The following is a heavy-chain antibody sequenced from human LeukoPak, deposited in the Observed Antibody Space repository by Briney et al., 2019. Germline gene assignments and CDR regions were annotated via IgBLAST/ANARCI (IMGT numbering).Heavy chain of an antibody. CDR2: IKHDGSEK. Sequence: PAGTLRLSCAASGCTFSNYWMSWIRQTPGKGLEWVANIKHDGSEKYYVDSVKGRFTISRDNAKNSLYLQMNRLRAEDTAVYYCARDESYSSDYWGQGTLVTVSS. CDR1: GCTFSNYW. D-gene: IGHD6-13*01. CDR3: ARDESYSSDY. V-gene: IGHV3-7*05. J-gene: IGHJ4*02.